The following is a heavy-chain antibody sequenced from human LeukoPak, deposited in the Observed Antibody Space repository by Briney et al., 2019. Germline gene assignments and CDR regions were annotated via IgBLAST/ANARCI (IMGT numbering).Heavy chain of an antibody. V-gene: IGHV3-7*04. CDR3: ARVSQSAFD. CDR1: GFTFSSSC. Sequence: PGGSVTFSCAASGFTFSSSCMSWVGQTPGKGLEWVASIKQEGGEKFYVDSVRGGFTISRDNAKNSLSLQMNSLRAEDTAVYYCARVSQSAFD. J-gene: IGHJ3*01. CDR2: IKQEGGEK.